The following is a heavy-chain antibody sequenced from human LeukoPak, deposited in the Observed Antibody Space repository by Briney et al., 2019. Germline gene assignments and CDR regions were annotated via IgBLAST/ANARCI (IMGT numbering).Heavy chain of an antibody. J-gene: IGHJ4*02. D-gene: IGHD3-22*01. V-gene: IGHV3-66*01. CDR2: IYSAGNT. CDR3: ARAHDRGYYYGFDF. CDR1: GFTVSSNY. Sequence: GGSLRLSCAASGFTVSSNYMSWVRQAPGKGLEWVSVIYSAGNTYYADSVQGRFTMSRENPENTLYLQMNSLRAEDTAVYYCARAHDRGYYYGFDFWGQGTLVTVSS.